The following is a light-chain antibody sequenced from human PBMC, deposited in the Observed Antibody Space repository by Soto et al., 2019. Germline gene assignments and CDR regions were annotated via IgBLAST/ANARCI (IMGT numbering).Light chain of an antibody. V-gene: IGKV3-20*01. CDR3: QQYGSSPRYS. CDR2: AVS. J-gene: IGKJ2*03. Sequence: DIVLTQSPGTLSLSPGERATLSCRASQSVDSRYLAWYQQKPGQAPRLLIYAVSSRATGIPERFSGSGSGTDFTLTISRLEPEDFAEYYCQQYGSSPRYSFGQGTKLEIK. CDR1: QSVDSRY.